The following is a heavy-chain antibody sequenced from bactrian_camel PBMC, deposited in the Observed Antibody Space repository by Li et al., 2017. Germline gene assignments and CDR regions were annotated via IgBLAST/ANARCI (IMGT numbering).Heavy chain of an antibody. CDR1: LNPDSRYC. J-gene: IGHJ4*01. CDR2: INGDSTQA. D-gene: IGHD3*01. V-gene: IGHV3S6*01. Sequence: HVQLVESGGGSVQTGGSLRLSCATSLNPDSRYCLGWIRQAPGKGLEWVSNINGDSTQAFYANSVNGRFTISRDNAKNTVYLQMHSLSLEDTAMYYCVARAGYCLSSRLSAQKYNFWGQGTQVTVS. CDR3: VARAGYCLSSRLSAQKYNF.